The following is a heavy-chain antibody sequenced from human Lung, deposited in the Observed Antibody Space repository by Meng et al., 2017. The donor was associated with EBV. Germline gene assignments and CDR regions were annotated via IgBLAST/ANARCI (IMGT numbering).Heavy chain of an antibody. V-gene: IGHV4-4*02. CDR3: ARGKLSGYRYFDY. CDR1: GGSISSSNW. J-gene: IGHJ4*02. Sequence: QVQVTESGPGLVRPSGTLSLHCAVSGGSISSSNWWSWVRQPPGKGLEWIGEIYHSGSTNYNPSLKSRVTISVDKSKNQFSLKLSSVTAADTAVYYCARGKLSGYRYFDYWGQGTLVTVSS. CDR2: IYHSGST. D-gene: IGHD3-3*01.